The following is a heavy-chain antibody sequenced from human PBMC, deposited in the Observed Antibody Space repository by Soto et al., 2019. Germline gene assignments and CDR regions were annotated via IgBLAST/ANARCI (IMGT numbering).Heavy chain of an antibody. J-gene: IGHJ4*02. CDR2: TYYRSKWYN. D-gene: IGHD2-8*01. CDR3: AREEGYCTNGVCRVSGNFDY. V-gene: IGHV6-1*01. Sequence: QSQTLSLTCAISGDSVSSNSAAWNWIRQSPSRGLEWLGRTYYRSKWYNDYVVSVKSRITINPDTSKNQFSLQLNSVTPEDTAVYYCAREEGYCTNGVCRVSGNFDYWGQGTLVTVSS. CDR1: GDSVSSNSAA.